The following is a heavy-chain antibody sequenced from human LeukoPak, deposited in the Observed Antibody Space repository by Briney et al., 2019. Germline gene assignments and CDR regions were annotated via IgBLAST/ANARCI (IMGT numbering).Heavy chain of an antibody. J-gene: IGHJ4*02. CDR3: ARARPGAYGSGSYPDY. D-gene: IGHD3-10*01. V-gene: IGHV1-2*02. Sequence: GASVKVSCKASGYTFTGYYMHRVRHAPGQGLEWMGWINTNSGGTNNVQKFYGRVTMTRDTSIRTAYMELGRLRSDDTAVYDCARARPGAYGSGSYPDYWGQGTLVTVSS. CDR1: GYTFTGYY. CDR2: INTNSGGT.